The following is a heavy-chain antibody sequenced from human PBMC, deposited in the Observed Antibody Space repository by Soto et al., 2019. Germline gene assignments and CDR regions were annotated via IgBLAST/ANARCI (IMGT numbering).Heavy chain of an antibody. CDR1: AISFNTYG. J-gene: IGHJ5*02. CDR2: VTVTGGST. D-gene: IGHD1-1*01. V-gene: IGHV3-23*01. Sequence: GGSLRLSCAASAISFNTYGVTWVRQAPGKGLEWVSTVTVTGGSTYYADSVKGRFTISRDRSNYTVSLLLNSLRVEDTAIYYCAIQKSPEGWFDPWGQGTLVTVSS. CDR3: AIQKSPEGWFDP.